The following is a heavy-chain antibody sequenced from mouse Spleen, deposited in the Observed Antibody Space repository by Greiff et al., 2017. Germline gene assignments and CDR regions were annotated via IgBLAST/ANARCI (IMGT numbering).Heavy chain of an antibody. V-gene: IGHV1-53*01. Sequence: QVQLQQSGTELVKPGASVKLSCKASGYTFTSYWMHWVKQRPGQGLEWIGNINPSNGGTNYNEKFKSKATLTVDKSSSTAYMQLSSLTSEDSAVYYCARSRGNLWYFDVWGAGTTVTVSS. J-gene: IGHJ1*01. D-gene: IGHD2-1*01. CDR3: ARSRGNLWYFDV. CDR2: INPSNGGT. CDR1: GYTFTSYW.